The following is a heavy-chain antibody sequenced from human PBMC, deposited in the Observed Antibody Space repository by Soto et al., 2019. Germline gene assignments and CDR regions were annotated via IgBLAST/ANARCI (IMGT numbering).Heavy chain of an antibody. D-gene: IGHD3-10*01. Sequence: QVQLVQSGPEVKKPGASVKVSCKASGYTFNGYYIHWVRLAPGQGLEWMGWINPYSGATNYAQKFQDWVTMTGDPSVSSANLELTTLVSDETAVYYCARARPSVVPNWFDPWGKGTLVIVSS. CDR2: INPYSGAT. J-gene: IGHJ5*02. V-gene: IGHV1-2*04. CDR1: GYTFNGYY. CDR3: ARARPSVVPNWFDP.